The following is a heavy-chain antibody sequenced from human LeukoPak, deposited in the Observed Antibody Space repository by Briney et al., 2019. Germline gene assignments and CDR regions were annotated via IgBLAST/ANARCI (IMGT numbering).Heavy chain of an antibody. Sequence: GGSLRLSCTVSGFTVSSDSMSWVRQAPGKGLEWVSFIYSGGSTHYSDSVKGRFTISRDNPKNTLYLQMNSLRAEDTAVYYCARWYYYETSGLYYGSFDNWGQGTLVTVSS. CDR1: GFTVSSDS. J-gene: IGHJ5*02. D-gene: IGHD3-22*01. CDR2: IYSGGST. CDR3: ARWYYYETSGLYYGSFDN. V-gene: IGHV3-53*01.